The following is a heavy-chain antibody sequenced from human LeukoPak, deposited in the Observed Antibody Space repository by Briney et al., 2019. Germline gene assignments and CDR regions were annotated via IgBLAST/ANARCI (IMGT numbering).Heavy chain of an antibody. J-gene: IGHJ4*02. D-gene: IGHD3-22*01. CDR2: ISSSSSYI. Sequence: GGSLRLSCAAPGFTFSSYSMNWVRQAPGKGLEWVSSISSSSSYIYYADSVKGRFTISRDNAKNSLYLQMNSLRAEDTAVYYCAREGTYYYDSSGPLDYWGQGTLVTVSS. CDR3: AREGTYYYDSSGPLDY. V-gene: IGHV3-21*01. CDR1: GFTFSSYS.